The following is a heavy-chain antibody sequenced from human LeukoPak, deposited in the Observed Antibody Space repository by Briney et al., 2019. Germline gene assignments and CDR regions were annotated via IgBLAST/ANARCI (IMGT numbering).Heavy chain of an antibody. Sequence: GASVKVSCKVSGYTLTELSMHWVRQAPGQGLEWMGGIIPIFGTANYAQKFQGRVTITADESTSTAYMELSSLRSEDTAVYYCATRPGTGVAIFGVVRHHYYYYGMDVWGQGTTVTVSS. D-gene: IGHD3-3*01. CDR2: IIPIFGTA. V-gene: IGHV1-69*13. J-gene: IGHJ6*02. CDR1: GYTLTELS. CDR3: ATRPGTGVAIFGVVRHHYYYYGMDV.